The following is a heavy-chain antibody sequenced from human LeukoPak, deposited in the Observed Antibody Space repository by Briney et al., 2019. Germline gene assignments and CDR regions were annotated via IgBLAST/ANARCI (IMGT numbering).Heavy chain of an antibody. CDR2: IIPILGIA. CDR3: ARDQWEPLAWFDP. V-gene: IGHV1-69*04. Sequence: ASVTVSCKASGGTFSSYAISWVRQAPGQGLEWMGRIIPILGIANYAQKFQGRVTITADKSTSTAYMELSSLRSEDTAVYYCARDQWEPLAWFDPWGQGTLVTVSS. CDR1: GGTFSSYA. J-gene: IGHJ5*02. D-gene: IGHD1-26*01.